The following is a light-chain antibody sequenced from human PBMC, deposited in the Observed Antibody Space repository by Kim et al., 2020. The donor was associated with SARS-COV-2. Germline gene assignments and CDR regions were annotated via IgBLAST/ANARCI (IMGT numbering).Light chain of an antibody. CDR1: QSVTSSY. V-gene: IGKV3-20*01. J-gene: IGKJ2*03. Sequence: PGERAPRSCKASQSVTSSYLAWYQQKPGQAPRLLIYGASSRAIGIPDRFSGSGSGTDFTLTISRLEPEDFAVYYCQHYGSSPPAYSFGQGTKLEI. CDR2: GAS. CDR3: QHYGSSPPAYS.